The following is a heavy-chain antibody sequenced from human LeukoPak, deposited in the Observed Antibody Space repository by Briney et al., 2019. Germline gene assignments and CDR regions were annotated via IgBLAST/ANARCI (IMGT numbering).Heavy chain of an antibody. CDR1: GFSFSAFG. J-gene: IGHJ6*02. V-gene: IGHV3-23*01. CDR2: ITKNGDTT. CDR3: TKDYCGRFCSAV. Sequence: GGSLRLSCAASGFSFSAFGMNWVRQAPGKGLEWVSTITKNGDTTYYVDSVKGRFTISRDNSKNTLYLQMNSLRAEDTAKYYCTKDYCGRFCSAVWGQGTMVIVSS. D-gene: IGHD3-3*01.